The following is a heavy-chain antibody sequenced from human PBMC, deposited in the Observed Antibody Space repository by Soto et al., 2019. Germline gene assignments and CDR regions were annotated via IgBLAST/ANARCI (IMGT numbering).Heavy chain of an antibody. CDR3: ARVLYSSSSPDY. D-gene: IGHD6-6*01. V-gene: IGHV5-51*01. CDR2: IFPSDSDT. J-gene: IGHJ4*02. CDR1: GYRFTSYW. Sequence: PGESLKISCRTSGYRFTSYWIAWVRQMPGKGLEWMGIIFPSDSDTRYSPSFQGQVTISADRSTSTVFLQWASLRAEDTAVYYCARVLYSSSSPDYWGQGTLVTVSS.